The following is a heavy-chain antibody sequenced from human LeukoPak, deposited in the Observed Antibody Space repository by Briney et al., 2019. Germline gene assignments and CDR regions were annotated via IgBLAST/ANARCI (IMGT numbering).Heavy chain of an antibody. V-gene: IGHV3-66*01. D-gene: IGHD1-26*01. CDR2: IYSGGST. J-gene: IGHJ4*02. Sequence: GGSLSLSCAASGFTVSSNYMSWVRQAPGKGLEWVSIIYSGGSTYYAGSVKGRFSISRDNSKITLYLQMNSLRAEDTAVYYCARLGKELIYEFDYWGQGTLVTVSS. CDR3: ARLGKELIYEFDY. CDR1: GFTVSSNY.